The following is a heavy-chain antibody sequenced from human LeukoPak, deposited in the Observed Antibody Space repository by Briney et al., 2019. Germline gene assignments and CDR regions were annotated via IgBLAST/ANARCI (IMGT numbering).Heavy chain of an antibody. CDR3: ARVPPQYYYDSRHDAFDI. V-gene: IGHV1-69*13. CDR2: IIPIFGTA. Sequence: GASVKVSCKASGGTFSSYAISWVRQAPGQGLEWMGGIIPIFGTANYAQKFKGRVTITADESTSTAYMELSSLRSEDTAVYYCARVPPQYYYDSRHDAFDIWGQGTMVTVSS. J-gene: IGHJ3*02. D-gene: IGHD3-22*01. CDR1: GGTFSSYA.